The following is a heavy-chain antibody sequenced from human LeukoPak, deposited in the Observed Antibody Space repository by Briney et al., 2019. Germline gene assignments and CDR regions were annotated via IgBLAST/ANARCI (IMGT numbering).Heavy chain of an antibody. CDR2: IIPILGIA. V-gene: IGHV1-69*04. D-gene: IGHD6-19*01. Sequence: SVKVSCKASGGTFSSYAISWVRQAPGQGLEWMGRIIPILGIANYAQKFQGRVTITADKSTSTAYMELSSLRSEDTAVYYCARVSRKSIAVAVDYWGQGTLVTVSS. CDR3: ARVSRKSIAVAVDY. J-gene: IGHJ4*02. CDR1: GGTFSSYA.